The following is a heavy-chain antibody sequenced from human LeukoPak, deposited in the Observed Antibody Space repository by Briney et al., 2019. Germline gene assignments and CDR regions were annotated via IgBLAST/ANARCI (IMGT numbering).Heavy chain of an antibody. CDR3: ASITAAGPRYGTTAGDY. CDR1: GGSFSGYY. V-gene: IGHV4-34*01. D-gene: IGHD6-13*01. CDR2: INHSGST. Sequence: SETLSLTCAVYGGSFSGYYWSWIRQPPGKGLEWIGEINHSGSTNYNPSLKSRVTISVDTSKNQFSLKLSSVTAADTAVYYCASITAAGPRYGTTAGDYWGQGTLVTVSS. J-gene: IGHJ4*02.